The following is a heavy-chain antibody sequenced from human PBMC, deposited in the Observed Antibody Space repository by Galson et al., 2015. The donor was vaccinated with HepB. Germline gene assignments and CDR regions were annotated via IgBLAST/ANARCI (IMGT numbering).Heavy chain of an antibody. V-gene: IGHV3-33*01. CDR2: IWYDGSNK. CDR1: GFTFSSYG. Sequence: SLRLSCAASGFTFSSYGMHWVRQAPGKGLEWVAVIWYDGSNKYYADSVKGRFTISRDNSKNTLYLQMNSLRAEDTAVYYCARDLAHSGYGGYWGQGTLVTVSS. D-gene: IGHD5-12*01. J-gene: IGHJ4*02. CDR3: ARDLAHSGYGGY.